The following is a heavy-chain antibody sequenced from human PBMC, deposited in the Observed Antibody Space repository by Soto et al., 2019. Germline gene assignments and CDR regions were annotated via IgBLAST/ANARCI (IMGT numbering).Heavy chain of an antibody. CDR3: TKRYFGGLDAFDI. CDR1: GFTFGDFA. J-gene: IGHJ3*02. D-gene: IGHD3-9*01. V-gene: IGHV3-49*03. CDR2: IRNIAYGGTA. Sequence: GGSLRISCTASGFTFGDFAMSWFRQAPERGLEWVGFIRNIAYGGTAEYAASVKGRFTISRDDSKSIVYLQMSSLKTEDTAVYYCTKRYFGGLDAFDIWGQGTMVTVSS.